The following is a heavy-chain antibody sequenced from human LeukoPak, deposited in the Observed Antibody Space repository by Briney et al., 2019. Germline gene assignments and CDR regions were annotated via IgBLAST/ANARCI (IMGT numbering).Heavy chain of an antibody. J-gene: IGHJ4*02. CDR1: GYTFTSYG. D-gene: IGHD3-10*01. V-gene: IGHV1-18*01. CDR3: ARGRSTYYYGSGRLYYFDY. CDR2: ISAYNGNT. Sequence: GASVKVSCKASGYTFTSYGISWVRQAPGQGLEWMGWISAYNGNTNYAQKLQGRVTMTTDTSTSTAYMELRSLRSDDTAVYYCARGRSTYYYGSGRLYYFDYWGQGTLVTVSS.